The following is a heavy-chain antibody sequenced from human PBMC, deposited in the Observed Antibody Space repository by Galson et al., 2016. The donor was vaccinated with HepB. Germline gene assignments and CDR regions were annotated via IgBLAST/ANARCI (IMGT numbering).Heavy chain of an antibody. CDR1: GFTFSTYA. Sequence: SLRLSCAGSGFTFSTYAMSWVRQAPGKGLEWVSGISHDSGSEFYGDSVQGRFTIYRDNSKNTVYLELNSLTAEDTAIYYCVNRAEYSGRDNGFQYWGRGTLVTVSS. J-gene: IGHJ4*02. V-gene: IGHV3-23*01. D-gene: IGHD5-12*01. CDR2: ISHDSGSE. CDR3: VNRAEYSGRDNGFQY.